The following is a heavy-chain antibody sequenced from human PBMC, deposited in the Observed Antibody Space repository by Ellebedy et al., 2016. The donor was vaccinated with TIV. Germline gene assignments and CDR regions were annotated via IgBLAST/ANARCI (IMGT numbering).Heavy chain of an antibody. Sequence: MPGGSLRLSCTASGFSLGNYGMHWVRKAPGKGLQWIANKYYSGSTYYNPSLKSRVTISLHTSKNPFSLRLTSVTAADTAVYYCALDPIVGPTPYYFDSWGQGTLVTVSS. CDR1: GFSLGNYG. CDR2: KYYSGST. J-gene: IGHJ4*02. V-gene: IGHV4-39*07. D-gene: IGHD1-26*01. CDR3: ALDPIVGPTPYYFDS.